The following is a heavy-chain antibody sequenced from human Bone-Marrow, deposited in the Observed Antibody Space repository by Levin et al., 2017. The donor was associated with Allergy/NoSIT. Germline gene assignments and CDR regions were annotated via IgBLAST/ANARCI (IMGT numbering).Heavy chain of an antibody. Sequence: GGSLRLSCVASGFSFDDYAMHWVRQAPGKGLEWVSLVSWDGGSTYYADSVKGRFSISRDNSKNSLYLHMNSLRPEDTALYYCAKAMEASSLFDSWGQGTLVTVSS. CDR1: GFSFDDYA. V-gene: IGHV3-43D*03. CDR3: AKAMEASSLFDS. CDR2: VSWDGGST. D-gene: IGHD6-6*01. J-gene: IGHJ4*02.